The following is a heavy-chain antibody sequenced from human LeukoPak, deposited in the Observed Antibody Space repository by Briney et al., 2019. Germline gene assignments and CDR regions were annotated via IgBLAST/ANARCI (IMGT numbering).Heavy chain of an antibody. CDR3: ARDRGVIDKTFDY. J-gene: IGHJ4*02. CDR2: IIPIFGTA. Sequence: SVKVSCKASGGTFSSYAISWVRQAPGQGLEWMGGIIPIFGTASYAQKFQGRVTITTDESTSTAYMELSSLRSDDTAVYYCARDRGVIDKTFDYWGQGTLVTVSS. CDR1: GGTFSSYA. V-gene: IGHV1-69*05. D-gene: IGHD3-16*02.